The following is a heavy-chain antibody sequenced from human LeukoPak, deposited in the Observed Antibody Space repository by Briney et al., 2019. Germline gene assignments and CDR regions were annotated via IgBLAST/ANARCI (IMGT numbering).Heavy chain of an antibody. CDR3: ASDYYDSSGYEY. J-gene: IGHJ4*02. V-gene: IGHV3-30-3*01. CDR2: ISSDGNNE. D-gene: IGHD3-22*01. Sequence: PGGSLRLSCAASGFTFSSFVMHWVRQAPGKGLEWVAVISSDGNNEYYADSVKGRFTISRDNSKNTLYLQMNSLRAEDTAVYYCASDYYDSSGYEYWGQGTLVTVSS. CDR1: GFTFSSFV.